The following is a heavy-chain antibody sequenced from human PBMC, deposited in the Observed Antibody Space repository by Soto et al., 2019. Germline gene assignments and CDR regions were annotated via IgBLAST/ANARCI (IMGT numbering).Heavy chain of an antibody. CDR2: IYHSGST. J-gene: IGHJ5*02. CDR1: GFSLGASEVC. CDR3: ARVPGP. Sequence: ESGPTLVNATQTLTLTCTFSGFSLGASEVCVSWIRQPPGKGLEWIGYIYHSGSTYYNPSLKSRVTISVDRSKNQFSLKLSSVTAADTAVYYCARVPGPWGQGTLVTVSS. V-gene: IGHV4-30-2*01. D-gene: IGHD7-27*01.